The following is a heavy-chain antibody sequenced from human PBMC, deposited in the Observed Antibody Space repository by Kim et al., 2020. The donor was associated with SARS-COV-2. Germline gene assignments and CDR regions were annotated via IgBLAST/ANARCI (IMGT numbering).Heavy chain of an antibody. CDR2: IIGGGGGT. CDR3: VKSALVGYFDY. CDR1: GFTFSSYA. V-gene: IGHV3-23*01. Sequence: GGSLRLSCAASGFTFSSYAMSWVRQAPEKGLEWVSAIIGGGGGTYYADSVKGRFTISRDNSKATLYLQMNSLRAEDTAIYYCVKSALVGYFDYWGQGTLV. J-gene: IGHJ4*02.